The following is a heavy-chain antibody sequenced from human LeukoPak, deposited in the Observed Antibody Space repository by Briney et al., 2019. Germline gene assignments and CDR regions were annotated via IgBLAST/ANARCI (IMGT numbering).Heavy chain of an antibody. CDR3: AKGSVATITGRFDY. CDR1: GFTFDDYA. D-gene: IGHD5-12*01. V-gene: IGHV3-9*03. Sequence: PGRSLRLSCAASGFTFDDYAMHWVRHAPGKGLEWVSGISWNSGSRVYADSVKGRFTISRDNGKNSLYLQMNSLRAADMALYYCAKGSVATITGRFDYWGQGTLVTVSS. J-gene: IGHJ4*02. CDR2: ISWNSGSR.